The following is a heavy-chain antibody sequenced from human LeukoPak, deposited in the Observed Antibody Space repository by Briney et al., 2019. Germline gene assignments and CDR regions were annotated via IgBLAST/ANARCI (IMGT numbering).Heavy chain of an antibody. D-gene: IGHD2/OR15-2a*01. V-gene: IGHV3-74*01. Sequence: PGGSLRLSCAAPGCTFSSYWMRWVRPAPGKRLVWVSRINSDWSSTSYADSVKGRFTISRDNAKNTLYLEMNSLRAEDAAVYYCARASFLFDYWGQGTLVTVSS. CDR1: GCTFSSYW. J-gene: IGHJ4*02. CDR3: ARASFLFDY. CDR2: INSDWSST.